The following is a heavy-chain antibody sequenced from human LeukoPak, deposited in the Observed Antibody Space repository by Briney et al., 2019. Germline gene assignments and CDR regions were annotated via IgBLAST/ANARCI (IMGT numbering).Heavy chain of an antibody. Sequence: SVKVSCKASGGTFSSYAISWVRQAPGQGLEWMGGIIPIFGTANYAQKFQGRVTNTAGESTSTAYMELSSLRSEDTAVYYCASPLPAAMPTDYYGMDVWGQGTTVTVSS. V-gene: IGHV1-69*01. D-gene: IGHD2-2*01. CDR2: IIPIFGTA. J-gene: IGHJ6*02. CDR3: ASPLPAAMPTDYYGMDV. CDR1: GGTFSSYA.